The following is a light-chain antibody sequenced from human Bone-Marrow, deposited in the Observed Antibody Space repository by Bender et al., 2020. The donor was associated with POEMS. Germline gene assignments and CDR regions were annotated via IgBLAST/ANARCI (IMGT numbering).Light chain of an antibody. CDR3: SSYTSSSTYV. J-gene: IGLJ1*01. CDR2: ADS. Sequence: SYVLTQPPSVSVAPGKTARIICGGNNIGSKDVHWYQQKPGQAPVAVVYADSDRPSGIPERFSGSNSGNTASLTISGLQAEDEADYYCSSYTSSSTYVFGTGTKVTVL. CDR1: NIGSKD. V-gene: IGLV3-21*03.